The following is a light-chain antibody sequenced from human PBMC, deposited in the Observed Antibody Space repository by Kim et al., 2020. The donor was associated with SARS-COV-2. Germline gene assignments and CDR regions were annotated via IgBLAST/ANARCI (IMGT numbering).Light chain of an antibody. V-gene: IGLV10-54*01. J-gene: IGLJ3*02. Sequence: RQTATPACTANINNVRNQGAAWLQQHPGHPPKLRSSRNNNRPSGISERLSASRSGNAASLTITGLQPEDEADYYCSTWDSSLNEWVFGGGTQLTVL. CDR3: STWDSSLNEWV. CDR1: INNVRNQG. CDR2: RNN.